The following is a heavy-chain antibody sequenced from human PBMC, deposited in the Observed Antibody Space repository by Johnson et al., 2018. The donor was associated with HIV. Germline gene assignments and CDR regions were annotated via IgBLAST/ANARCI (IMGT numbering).Heavy chain of an antibody. J-gene: IGHJ3*02. CDR2: ISYDGSNK. V-gene: IGHV3-30*04. CDR1: GFTFSSYA. CDR3: ARENDAFDI. Sequence: VQLVESGGGVVQPGRSLRLSCAASGFTFSSYAMHWVRQAPGKGLEWVAVISYDGSNKYYADSGKGRFTISRDNSKNTLYLQMNSLRAEDTAVYYCARENDAFDIWGQGTMVTVSS.